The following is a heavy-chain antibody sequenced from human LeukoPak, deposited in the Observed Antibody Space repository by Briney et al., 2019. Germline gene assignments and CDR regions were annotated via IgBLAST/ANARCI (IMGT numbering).Heavy chain of an antibody. J-gene: IGHJ4*02. Sequence: ASVKVSCKVSGYTLTELSMHWVRQAPGQGLEWMGGFDPEDGETIYAQKFQGRVTMTEDTSTDTAYMELSSRRAADAAVYYCATESSVYGFWSLGYWGQGTLVTVSS. CDR2: FDPEDGET. V-gene: IGHV1-24*01. CDR1: GYTLTELS. D-gene: IGHD3-3*01. CDR3: ATESSVYGFWSLGY.